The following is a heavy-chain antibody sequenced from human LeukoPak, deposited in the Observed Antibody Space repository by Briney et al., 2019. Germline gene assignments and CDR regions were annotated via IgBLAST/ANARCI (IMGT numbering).Heavy chain of an antibody. D-gene: IGHD6-19*01. Sequence: EASVKVSCKASGYTFSSYDINWVRQATGQGLEWMGWMNPKSGNTGYAQKFQGRVTMTRDTSITTAYLELRSLRSEDTAVYFFEXXXXRVPGKDYFDYWGPGTLVTVSS. V-gene: IGHV1-8*01. CDR3: EXXXXRVPGKDYFDY. CDR2: MNPKSGNT. J-gene: IGHJ4*02. CDR1: GYTFSSYD.